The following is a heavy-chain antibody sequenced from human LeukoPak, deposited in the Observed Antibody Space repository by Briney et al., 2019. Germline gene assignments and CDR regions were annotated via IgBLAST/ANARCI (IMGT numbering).Heavy chain of an antibody. CDR3: ARHLTHDAFDI. V-gene: IGHV5-51*01. CDR2: IYPGDSDT. CDR1: GYTFTNYW. D-gene: IGHD1-14*01. Sequence: GESLKISCKGSGYTFTNYWIAWVRQMPGKGLEWMGIIYPGDSDTRYSPSFQGQVTISADKSISTAYLQWSSLKASDTAMYYCARHLTHDAFDIWGQGTMVTVSS. J-gene: IGHJ3*02.